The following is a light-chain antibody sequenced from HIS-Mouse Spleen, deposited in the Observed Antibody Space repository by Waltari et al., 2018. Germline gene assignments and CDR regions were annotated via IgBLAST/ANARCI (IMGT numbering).Light chain of an antibody. V-gene: IGLV2-14*03. CDR3: SSYTSSSTYV. Sequence: QSALTQPASVSGSPGQSITISCTGTSSDVGGYNYVSWYQQHPGKAPKLMIYDVSNRPSGVSNRFSGSKSGNTASLTMSGHQAEDEADYYCSSYTSSSTYVFGTGTKVTVL. CDR2: DVS. CDR1: SSDVGGYNY. J-gene: IGLJ1*01.